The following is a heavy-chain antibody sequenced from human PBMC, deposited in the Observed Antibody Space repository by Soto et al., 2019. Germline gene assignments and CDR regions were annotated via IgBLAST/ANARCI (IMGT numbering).Heavy chain of an antibody. J-gene: IGHJ4*02. Sequence: GGSLRLSCAASGFTVSSNYMSWVRQAPGKGLEWVSVIYSGGSTYYADSVKGRFTISRDNSKNTLYLQMNSLRAEDTAVYYCASSSWPRRIPDYWGQGTLVTVSS. CDR2: IYSGGST. CDR3: ASSSWPRRIPDY. CDR1: GFTVSSNY. D-gene: IGHD6-13*01. V-gene: IGHV3-66*01.